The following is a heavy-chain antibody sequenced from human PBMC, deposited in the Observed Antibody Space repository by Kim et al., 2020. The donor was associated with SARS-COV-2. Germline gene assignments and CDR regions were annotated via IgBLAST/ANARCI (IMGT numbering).Heavy chain of an antibody. Sequence: SGPTLVNPTQTLTLTCTFSGFSLSTSGMCVSWIRQPPGKALEWLARIDWDDDKYYSTSLKTRLTISKDTSKNQVVLTMTNMDPVYTATYYCARIRAPIVAMDVWGQGTTVTVFS. CDR2: IDWDDDK. CDR1: GFSLSTSGMC. V-gene: IGHV2-70*11. D-gene: IGHD3-22*01. CDR3: ARIRAPIVAMDV. J-gene: IGHJ6*02.